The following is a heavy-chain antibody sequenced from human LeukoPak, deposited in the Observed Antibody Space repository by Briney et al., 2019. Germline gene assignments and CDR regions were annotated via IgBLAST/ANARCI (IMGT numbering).Heavy chain of an antibody. Sequence: ASVKVSCKASGYTFTSYDINWVRQATGQGLEWMGWMNPNSGNTGYARKFQGRVTITRNTSISTAYMELSSLRSEDTAVYYCAREVYYDSSGYYNWGQGTLVTVSS. V-gene: IGHV1-8*03. CDR2: MNPNSGNT. D-gene: IGHD3-22*01. CDR3: AREVYYDSSGYYN. J-gene: IGHJ4*02. CDR1: GYTFTSYD.